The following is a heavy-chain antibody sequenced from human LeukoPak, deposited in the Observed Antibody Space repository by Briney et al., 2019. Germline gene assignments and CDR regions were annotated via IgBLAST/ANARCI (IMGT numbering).Heavy chain of an antibody. V-gene: IGHV5-51*01. CDR2: IYPGDSDT. D-gene: IGHD6-19*01. J-gene: IGHJ5*02. Sequence: GESLKISCKGSGYSFTSYWIGWVRQMPGKGLEWMGIIYPGDSDTRYSPSFQGQVTISADKSISTAYLQWSSLKASDTAMYYCARHDLPPGIAVADRGWFDPWGQGTLVTVSS. CDR1: GYSFTSYW. CDR3: ARHDLPPGIAVADRGWFDP.